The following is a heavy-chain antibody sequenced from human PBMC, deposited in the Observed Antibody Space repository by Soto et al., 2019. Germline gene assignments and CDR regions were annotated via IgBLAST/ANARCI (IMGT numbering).Heavy chain of an antibody. J-gene: IGHJ5*02. Sequence: GASVKVSCKASGCTFSSYAISWVRQAPGQGLEWMGGIIPIFGTANYAQKFQGRVTITADESTSTAYMELSSLRSEDTAVYYCASPSACSGGSCNWFDPWGQGTLVTVSS. CDR2: IIPIFGTA. CDR1: GCTFSSYA. D-gene: IGHD2-15*01. V-gene: IGHV1-69*13. CDR3: ASPSACSGGSCNWFDP.